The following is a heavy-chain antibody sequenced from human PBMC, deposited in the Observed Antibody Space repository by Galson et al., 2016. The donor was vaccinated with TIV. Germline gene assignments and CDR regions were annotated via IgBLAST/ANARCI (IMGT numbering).Heavy chain of an antibody. CDR1: GFSLTTSGMC. CDR2: IDWDDDK. D-gene: IGHD3-10*01. V-gene: IGHV2-70*17. CDR3: ARTYYGDTTYFDY. Sequence: PALVKPTQTLILTCTFSGFSLTTSGMCVSWIRQPPGKALEWLARIDWDDDKFYSIFLKTRPTISKDTSKNQVVLTLTDMDPVDTAKYYCARTYYGDTTYFDYWGQGVLVTVSS. J-gene: IGHJ4*02.